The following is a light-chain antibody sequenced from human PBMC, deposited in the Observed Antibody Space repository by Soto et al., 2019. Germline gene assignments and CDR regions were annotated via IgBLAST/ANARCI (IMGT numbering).Light chain of an antibody. Sequence: EIVMTQSPATLSVSPGERATLLCRASQSVSRNLAWYQQKPGQAPRLLIYGASTRATGIPARFSGSGSGTYFTLTISSLQSEDFAVYYCQEYNYWPPRYTFGQGTKLEIK. CDR3: QEYNYWPPRYT. CDR2: GAS. CDR1: QSVSRN. J-gene: IGKJ2*01. V-gene: IGKV3-15*01.